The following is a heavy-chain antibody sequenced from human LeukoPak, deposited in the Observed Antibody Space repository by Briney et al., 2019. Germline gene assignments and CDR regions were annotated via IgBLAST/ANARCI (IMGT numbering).Heavy chain of an antibody. CDR1: GITLSNYG. CDR2: ISDSGGRI. V-gene: IGHV3-23*01. CDR3: AKRGVVIRVILVGFHKEAYYFDS. J-gene: IGHJ4*02. Sequence: GGSLRLSCAVSGITLSNYGMSWVRQAPGKGLEWVAGISDSGGRIKYADSVKGRFTISRDNPKNTLYLQMNSLRAEDTAVYFCAKRGVVIRVILVGFHKEAYYFDSWGQGALVTVSS. D-gene: IGHD3-10*01.